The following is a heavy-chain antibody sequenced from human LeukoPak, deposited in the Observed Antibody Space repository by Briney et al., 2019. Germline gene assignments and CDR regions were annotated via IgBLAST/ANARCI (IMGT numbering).Heavy chain of an antibody. D-gene: IGHD5-24*01. CDR2: ISDSGGST. CDR3: AKGRWLQSGYYFDY. V-gene: IGHV3-23*01. CDR1: GFTFSSYA. Sequence: GGSLRLSCAASGFTFSSYAMSWVRQAPGKGLEWVSAISDSGGSTYYADSVKGRFTISRDNSKNTLYLQMNSLRAEDTAVYYCAKGRWLQSGYYFDYWGQGTLVTVSS. J-gene: IGHJ4*02.